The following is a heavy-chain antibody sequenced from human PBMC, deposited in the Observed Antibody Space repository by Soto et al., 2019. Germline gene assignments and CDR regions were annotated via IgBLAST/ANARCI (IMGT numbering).Heavy chain of an antibody. J-gene: IGHJ4*02. CDR2: IYYSGST. Sequence: SETLSLTCTVSGGSISSGDYYWSWIRQPPGKGLEWIGYIYYSGSTYYNPSLKSRVTISVDTSKNQFSLKLSSVTAADTAVYYCARVIRSWEPTLQFDYWGQGTLVTVSS. D-gene: IGHD1-26*01. CDR1: GGSISSGDYY. V-gene: IGHV4-30-4*01. CDR3: ARVIRSWEPTLQFDY.